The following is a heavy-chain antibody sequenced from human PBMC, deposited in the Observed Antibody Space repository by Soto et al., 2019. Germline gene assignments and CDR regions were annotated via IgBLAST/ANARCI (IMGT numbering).Heavy chain of an antibody. Sequence: EVQLVESGGGLVQPGGSLRLSCAASGFTFDKHWMSWVRQAPGKGLQWVANIKKDGSAKDYVDSVKGRFTISRDNAKISLYLQMNSLRPEDTAVYYCAREGLWGQGTLVTVSS. J-gene: IGHJ4*02. CDR2: IKKDGSAK. CDR3: AREGL. V-gene: IGHV3-7*01. CDR1: GFTFDKHW.